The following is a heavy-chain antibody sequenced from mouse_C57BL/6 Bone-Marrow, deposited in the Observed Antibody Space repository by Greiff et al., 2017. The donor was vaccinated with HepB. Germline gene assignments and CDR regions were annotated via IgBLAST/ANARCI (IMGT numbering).Heavy chain of an antibody. Sequence: EVQVVESGGGLVKPGGSLKLSCAASGFTFSSYAMSWVRQTPEKRLEWVATISDGGSYTYYPDTVKGRFTISRDNAKNNLYLQMSHLKSEDTAMYYCARDCSSYRGDYWGQGTSVTVSS. CDR1: GFTFSSYA. CDR3: ARDCSSYRGDY. D-gene: IGHD1-1*01. J-gene: IGHJ4*01. CDR2: ISDGGSYT. V-gene: IGHV5-4*01.